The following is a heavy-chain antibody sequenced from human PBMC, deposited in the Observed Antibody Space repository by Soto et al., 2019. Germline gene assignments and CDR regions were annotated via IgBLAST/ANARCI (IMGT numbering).Heavy chain of an antibody. CDR1: GYSFTSYW. CDR2: IYPGDSDT. V-gene: IGHV5-51*01. J-gene: IGHJ3*02. Sequence: PGESLKISCKGSGYSFTSYWIGWVRQMPGKGLEWMGIIYPGDSDTRYSPSFQGQVTISADKSISTTYLQWSSLKASDTAMYYCARLILTSPHAFDIWGQGTMVTVSS. D-gene: IGHD4-4*01. CDR3: ARLILTSPHAFDI.